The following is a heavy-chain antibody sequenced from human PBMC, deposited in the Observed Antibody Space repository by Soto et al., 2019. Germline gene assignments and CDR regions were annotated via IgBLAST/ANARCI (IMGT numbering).Heavy chain of an antibody. CDR1: GGSFSGYY. J-gene: IGHJ4*02. CDR2: INHSGST. D-gene: IGHD3-16*01. V-gene: IGHV4-34*01. Sequence: SETLPLTCAVYGGSFSGYYWSWIRQPPGKGLEWIGEINHSGSTNYNPSLKSRVTISVDTSKNQFSLKLSSVTAADTAVYYCARGLDYDYIWGFDYWGQGTLVTVSS. CDR3: ARGLDYDYIWGFDY.